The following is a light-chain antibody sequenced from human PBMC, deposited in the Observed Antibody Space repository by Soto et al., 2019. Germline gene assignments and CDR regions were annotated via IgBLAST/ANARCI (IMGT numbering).Light chain of an antibody. V-gene: IGLV2-11*01. CDR3: CSYAGSYTHYV. CDR1: SSDVGGYNY. J-gene: IGLJ1*01. CDR2: DVN. Sequence: QSVLTQPRSVSGSPGQSVTISCTGTSSDVGGYNYVSWYRQHPGKAPQLLIYDVNKRPSGVPDRFSGSKSGNTASLTISGLKAEDDADYYCCSYAGSYTHYVFGSGTKATVL.